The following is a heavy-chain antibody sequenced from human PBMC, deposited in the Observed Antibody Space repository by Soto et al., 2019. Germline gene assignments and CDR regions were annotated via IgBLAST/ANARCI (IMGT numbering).Heavy chain of an antibody. V-gene: IGHV1-18*01. D-gene: IGHD6-13*01. CDR3: AREVGSRIDY. CDR2: ISTYNGNT. J-gene: IGHJ4*02. CDR1: GYTFTSYG. Sequence: ASVKVSCKASGYTFTSYGVTWVRQAPGQGLELMGWISTYNGNTNYAQSLQGRVTMTRNTSISTAYMELSSLRSEDTAVYYCAREVGSRIDYWGQGTLVTVSS.